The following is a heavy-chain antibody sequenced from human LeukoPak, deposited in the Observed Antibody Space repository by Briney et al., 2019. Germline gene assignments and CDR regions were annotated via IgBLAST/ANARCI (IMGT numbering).Heavy chain of an antibody. CDR3: ARGRFGEVLPFDY. V-gene: IGHV3-21*01. D-gene: IGHD3-10*01. CDR1: GFTFSSYS. J-gene: IGHJ4*02. CDR2: ISSSSSYI. Sequence: GGSLRLSCAASGFTFSSYSMNWVRQAPGKGLEWVSSISSSSSYIYYADSVKGRFTISRDNAKNSLYLQMNSLRAEDTAVYYCARGRFGEVLPFDYWGQGTLVTVSS.